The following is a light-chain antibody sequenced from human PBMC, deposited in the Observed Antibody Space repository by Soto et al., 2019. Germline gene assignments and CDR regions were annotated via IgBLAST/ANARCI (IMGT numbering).Light chain of an antibody. V-gene: IGKV3-15*01. Sequence: TQAPGNLSVSPGERATLSCRASQTINNNIAWYQLKDGQVPRLLIYGASTRATDSPARFSGSGAGTEFTLTISSLQSEDFAEYQCQQYNNWPQTFGQGTKV. CDR2: GAS. CDR3: QQYNNWPQT. CDR1: QTINNN. J-gene: IGKJ1*01.